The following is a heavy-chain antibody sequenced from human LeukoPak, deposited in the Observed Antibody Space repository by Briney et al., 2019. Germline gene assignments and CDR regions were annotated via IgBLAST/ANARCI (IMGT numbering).Heavy chain of an antibody. D-gene: IGHD3-22*01. CDR1: GGSISSYY. CDR2: IYTSGST. J-gene: IGHJ4*02. Sequence: SETLSLTCTVSGGSISSYYWNWIRQPPGKGLEWIGYIYTSGSTNYNPSLKSRVTISVDTSKNQFSLKLSSVTAADTAVYYCARHFDSSGPPFDYWGQGTLVTVSS. CDR3: ARHFDSSGPPFDY. V-gene: IGHV4-4*09.